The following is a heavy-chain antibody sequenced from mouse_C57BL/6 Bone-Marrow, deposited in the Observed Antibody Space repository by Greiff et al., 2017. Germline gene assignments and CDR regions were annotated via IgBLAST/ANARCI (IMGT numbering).Heavy chain of an antibody. J-gene: IGHJ4*01. CDR1: GFNIKDYY. D-gene: IGHD2-3*01. CDR2: IDPEDGET. CDR3: AVRLLLALDY. V-gene: IGHV14-2*01. Sequence: EVQLQQSGAELVKPGASVKLSCTASGFNIKDYYMHWVKQRPEQGLEWIGRIDPEDGETKYAPKFQGKATITADTTSNTAYLQLGSLASEDTAIYYSAVRLLLALDYWGQGASVTVSS.